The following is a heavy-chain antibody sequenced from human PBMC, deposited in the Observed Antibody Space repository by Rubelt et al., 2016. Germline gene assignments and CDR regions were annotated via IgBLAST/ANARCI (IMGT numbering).Heavy chain of an antibody. CDR3: ARDPRYHGSGSPFDY. J-gene: IGHJ4*02. Sequence: EVQLVESGGGLVQPGGSLRLSCAASGFTFSSYSMNWVRQAPGKGLEWVSYISGSSGSINYADSVKGRFTISRDNAKNSLDLQMNSLGAEDTAVYDCARDPRYHGSGSPFDYWGQGTLVTVSS. D-gene: IGHD3-10*01. CDR1: GFTFSSYS. CDR2: ISGSSGSI. V-gene: IGHV3-48*01.